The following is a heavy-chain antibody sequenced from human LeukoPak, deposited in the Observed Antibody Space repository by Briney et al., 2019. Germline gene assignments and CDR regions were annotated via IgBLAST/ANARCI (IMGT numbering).Heavy chain of an antibody. V-gene: IGHV1-2*06. D-gene: IGHD3-22*01. CDR3: ARSFYHTSGYYLDS. Sequence: GASVKVSFKASGYTLTCYYMHWVRQAPGQGQEGMARITPNIGDTKSAQKFQGTVSMTRDTSINTAYMELSSLGSDDTAVYFCARSFYHTSGYYLDSWGQGTLVAVSS. CDR2: ITPNIGDT. CDR1: GYTLTCYY. J-gene: IGHJ4*02.